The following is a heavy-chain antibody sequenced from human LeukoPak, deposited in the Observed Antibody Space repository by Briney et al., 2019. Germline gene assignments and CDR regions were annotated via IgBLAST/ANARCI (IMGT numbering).Heavy chain of an antibody. J-gene: IGHJ1*01. V-gene: IGHV4-39*01. CDR2: LYYTGRT. CDR1: GDSISRSDSY. D-gene: IGHD3-22*01. Sequence: KPSETLSLTCSVSGDSISRSDSYWDWIRQPPGKGLEWIGTLYYTGRTHYSPSLKSRVTMSVDTSNNQFSLNLRSVTAADTAVYYCARRRYYDGSGYLEWGQGTLLSVSS. CDR3: ARRRYYDGSGYLE.